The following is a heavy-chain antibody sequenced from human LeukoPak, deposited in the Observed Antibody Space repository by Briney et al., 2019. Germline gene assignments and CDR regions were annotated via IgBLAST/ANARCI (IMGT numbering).Heavy chain of an antibody. J-gene: IGHJ3*02. CDR2: ISCSGGST. CDR3: AKDLSFFGVVIPDAFDI. V-gene: IGHV3-23*01. Sequence: GGSLRLSCAASGFTFSSYAMSWVRQAPGKGLEGVSAISCSGGSTYYADSVKGRFTISRDNSKNTLYLQMNSLRAEDTAVYYCAKDLSFFGVVIPDAFDIWGQGTMVTVSS. D-gene: IGHD3-3*01. CDR1: GFTFSSYA.